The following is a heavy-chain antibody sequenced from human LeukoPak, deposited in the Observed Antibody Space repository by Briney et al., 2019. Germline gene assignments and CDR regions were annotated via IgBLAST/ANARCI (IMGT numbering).Heavy chain of an antibody. CDR3: ARLTIFGVVNVF. CDR1: GGPISSSSYY. D-gene: IGHD3-3*01. CDR2: VYNLATP. Sequence: SETLSLTCTVSGGPISSSSYYWGWLRQPPGKGLEWIGSVYNLATPYYNPSLNSRVSMSVDTSKNQFSLKLSSVTAADTAVYYCARLTIFGVVNVFWGQGTLVTVSS. J-gene: IGHJ4*02. V-gene: IGHV4-39*01.